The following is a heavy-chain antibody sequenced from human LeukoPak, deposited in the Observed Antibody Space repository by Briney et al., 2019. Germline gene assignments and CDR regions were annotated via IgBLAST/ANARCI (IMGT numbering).Heavy chain of an antibody. J-gene: IGHJ4*02. Sequence: GGSLRLSCAASGFTFSSYSMNWVRQAPGKGLEWVSSISSSSSYIYYADSVKGRFTISRDNAKNSLYLQMNSLRAEDTAVYYCARDFEYSYGYSDYWGQGTLVTVSS. CDR3: ARDFEYSYGYSDY. CDR2: ISSSSSYI. V-gene: IGHV3-21*01. CDR1: GFTFSSYS. D-gene: IGHD5-18*01.